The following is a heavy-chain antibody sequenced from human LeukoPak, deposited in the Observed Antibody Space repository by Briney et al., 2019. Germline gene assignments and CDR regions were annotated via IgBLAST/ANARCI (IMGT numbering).Heavy chain of an antibody. Sequence: PGGSLRLSCAASGFTFSSYWMSWVRQAPGKGLEWVANINQDGREKYYVDSVKGRFTISRDNAKNSLYLQMNSLRAEDTAVYYCARGPYYDFWSGLIDPWGQGTLVTVSS. D-gene: IGHD3-3*01. CDR1: GFTFSSYW. CDR2: INQDGREK. J-gene: IGHJ5*02. CDR3: ARGPYYDFWSGLIDP. V-gene: IGHV3-7*01.